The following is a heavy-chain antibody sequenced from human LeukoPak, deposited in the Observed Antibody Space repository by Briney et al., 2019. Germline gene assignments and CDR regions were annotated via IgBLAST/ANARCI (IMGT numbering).Heavy chain of an antibody. D-gene: IGHD6-13*01. CDR2: ISGSGAST. CDR3: AKDAVNSSWRRRPDY. CDR1: GFTFSSYA. V-gene: IGHV3-23*01. Sequence: GGSLRLSCAASGFTFSSYAMSWVRQAPGKGLEWVSAISGSGASTYYADSEKGRFTISRDNSKNTLYLQMNSLRAEDTAVYYCAKDAVNSSWRRRPDYWGQGTLVTVSS. J-gene: IGHJ4*02.